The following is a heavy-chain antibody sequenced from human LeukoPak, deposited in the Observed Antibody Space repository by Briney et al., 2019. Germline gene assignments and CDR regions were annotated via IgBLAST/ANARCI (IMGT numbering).Heavy chain of an antibody. J-gene: IGHJ4*02. CDR3: ARAASPYTGYYSY. V-gene: IGHV4-61*08. CDR1: GGSISSGDYY. CDR2: IYDSGST. Sequence: SQTLSLTCTVSGGSISSGDYYWSWIRQPPGKGLGWIGYIYDSGSTNYNPSLKSRVTISVDTSKNQFSLKLSSVTAADAAVYYCARAASPYTGYYSYWGQGTLVTVSS. D-gene: IGHD5-12*01.